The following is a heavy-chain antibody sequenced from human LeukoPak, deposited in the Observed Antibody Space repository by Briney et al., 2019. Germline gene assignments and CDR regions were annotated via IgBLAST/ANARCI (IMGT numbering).Heavy chain of an antibody. J-gene: IGHJ4*02. CDR1: GFTFSSYA. D-gene: IGHD6-6*01. CDR3: ARDGYRSSFDY. CDR2: ISGSGGNT. V-gene: IGHV3-23*01. Sequence: PGGSLRLSCAASGFTFSSYAMSWVRQAPGKGLEWVSAISGSGGNTYYADSVKGRFSISRDSSKSTLYLQMNSLRAEDTAVYYCARDGYRSSFDYWGQGTLVTVSS.